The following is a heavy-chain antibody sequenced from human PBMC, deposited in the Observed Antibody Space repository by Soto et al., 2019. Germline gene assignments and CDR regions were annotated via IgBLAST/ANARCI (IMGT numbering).Heavy chain of an antibody. CDR3: ARDPFGYYVNYFDN. CDR1: GFTFSSYA. V-gene: IGHV3-23*01. Sequence: PGGSLRLSCAASGFTFSSYAMSWVRQAPGKGLEWVSGISGSGGSTYYADSGKGRFTISRDDSKNTLYMQMNSLRAEDTAIFYCARDPFGYYVNYFDNWGQGTLVTVSS. J-gene: IGHJ4*02. CDR2: ISGSGGST. D-gene: IGHD1-26*01.